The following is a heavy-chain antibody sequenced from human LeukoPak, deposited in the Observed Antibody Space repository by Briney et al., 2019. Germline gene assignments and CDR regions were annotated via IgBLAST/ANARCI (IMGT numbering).Heavy chain of an antibody. D-gene: IGHD3-22*01. Sequence: KISCKGSGYSFTTYWIGWVRQAPGQGLEWMGGIIPIFGTANYAQKFQGRVTITADKSTSTAYMELSSLRSEDTAVYYCARPYYYDSSGYDYWGQGTLVTVSS. CDR2: IIPIFGTA. CDR1: GYSFTTYW. V-gene: IGHV1-69*06. J-gene: IGHJ4*02. CDR3: ARPYYYDSSGYDY.